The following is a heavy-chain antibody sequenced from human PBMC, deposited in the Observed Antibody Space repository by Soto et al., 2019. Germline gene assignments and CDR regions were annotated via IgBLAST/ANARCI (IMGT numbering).Heavy chain of an antibody. J-gene: IGHJ4*02. V-gene: IGHV4-59*01. CDR3: TRVGGYYGDYPNFDY. Sequence: SETLSLTCTVYGGSIRSYYWSWVRQPPGKGLEWIGNIYYSGSTNYNPSRKSRVTMSVDMSKNQVSLKLSSVTAADTAVYYCTRVGGYYGDYPNFDYWGQGALVTVSS. D-gene: IGHD4-17*01. CDR2: IYYSGST. CDR1: GGSIRSYY.